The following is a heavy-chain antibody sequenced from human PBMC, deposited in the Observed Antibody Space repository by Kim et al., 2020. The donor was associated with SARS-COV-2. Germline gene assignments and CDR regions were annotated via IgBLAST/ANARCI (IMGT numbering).Heavy chain of an antibody. Sequence: SETLSLTCTVSGGSISSSSYYWGWIRQPPGKGLEWIGSIYYSGSTYYNPSLKSRVTISVDTSKNQFSLKLSSVTAADTAVYYCARGVGKYQLLYSRNNWFDPWGQGTLVTVSS. V-gene: IGHV4-39*01. CDR1: GGSISSSSYY. J-gene: IGHJ5*02. CDR3: ARGVGKYQLLYSRNNWFDP. D-gene: IGHD2-2*02. CDR2: IYYSGST.